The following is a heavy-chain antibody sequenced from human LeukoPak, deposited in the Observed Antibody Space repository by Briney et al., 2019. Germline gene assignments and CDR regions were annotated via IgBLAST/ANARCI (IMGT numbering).Heavy chain of an antibody. V-gene: IGHV1-2*02. CDR1: VYTFTDYF. Sequence: ASVKVTCKASVYTFTDYFMHWVRQAPGQGLDWMGWINPNSGGTNYAQKFQGRVTMTRDTSIGTAYMELSRLRSDDTAVYYCARGLSLWFGELGYFDYWGQGTLVTVSS. J-gene: IGHJ4*02. D-gene: IGHD3-10*01. CDR2: INPNSGGT. CDR3: ARGLSLWFGELGYFDY.